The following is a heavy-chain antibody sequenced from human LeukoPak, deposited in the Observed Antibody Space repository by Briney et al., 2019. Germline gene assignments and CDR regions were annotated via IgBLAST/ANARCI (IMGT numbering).Heavy chain of an antibody. CDR1: GYSFTSYW. D-gene: IGHD2-21*02. CDR2: IYPGDSDT. V-gene: IGHV5-51*01. Sequence: GESLKISCKGSGYSFTSYWIGWVRQMPGKGLEWVGIIYPGDSDTRYSPSFQGQVTISADKSISTAYLQWSSLKASDTAMYYCARGRYCGGDCYSGPFDYWGQGTLVTVSS. J-gene: IGHJ4*02. CDR3: ARGRYCGGDCYSGPFDY.